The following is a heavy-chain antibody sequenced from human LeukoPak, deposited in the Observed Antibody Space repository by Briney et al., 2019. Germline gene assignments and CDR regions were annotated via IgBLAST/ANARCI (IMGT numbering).Heavy chain of an antibody. CDR2: ISAQHGQT. Sequence: ASVKVSRKTSGYSENFYGITWVRQVAGQGLEWMGWISAQHGQTEYAPNSQDRVTMTTDTYTNTAYMELRSLRSDDTAVYYCARYYSGWYYFGYWGQGTLVTVSS. J-gene: IGHJ4*02. V-gene: IGHV1-18*01. CDR1: GYSENFYG. CDR3: ARYYSGWYYFGY. D-gene: IGHD6-19*01.